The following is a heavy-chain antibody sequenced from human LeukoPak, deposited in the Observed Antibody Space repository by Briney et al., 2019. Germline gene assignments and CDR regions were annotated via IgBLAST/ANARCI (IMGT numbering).Heavy chain of an antibody. CDR2: ISGSGGST. V-gene: IGHV3-23*01. CDR3: ARGVYSSVTLPPYFDY. CDR1: GFTFSSYA. Sequence: PGGPLRLSCAASGFTFSSYAMSWVRQAPGKGLEWVSAISGSGGSTYYADSVKGRFTISRDNSKNTLYLQMNSLRAEDTAVYYCARGVYSSVTLPPYFDYWGQGTLVTVSS. J-gene: IGHJ4*02. D-gene: IGHD4-17*01.